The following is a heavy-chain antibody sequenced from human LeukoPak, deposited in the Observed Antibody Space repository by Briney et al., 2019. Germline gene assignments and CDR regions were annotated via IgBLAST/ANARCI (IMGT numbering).Heavy chain of an antibody. V-gene: IGHV4-39*01. Sequence: SETLSLTCTVSGDAITGSSYYWGWIRQPPGKGLEWIGSMYYSGSTYSNPSLKSQVTMSADTSKNQFSLKLSSVSAADTAVYYCARQYYDRTGYYYFDYWDQGTLVSVSS. D-gene: IGHD3-22*01. CDR2: MYYSGST. J-gene: IGHJ4*02. CDR3: ARQYYDRTGYYYFDY. CDR1: GDAITGSSYY.